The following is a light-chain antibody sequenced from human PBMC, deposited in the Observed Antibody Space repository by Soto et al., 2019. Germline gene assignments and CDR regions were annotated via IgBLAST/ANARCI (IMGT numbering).Light chain of an antibody. Sequence: QSVLTQPASVSGSPGQSITVSCTGSSSDFGDDKYVSWYQQQPGKGPNLLIYGVNSRPSGISNRFSGSKSGNTASLTISGLQVEDGAEYFCGSFTTSRIWVFGGGTKLTVL. J-gene: IGLJ3*02. CDR2: GVN. CDR1: SSDFGDDKY. CDR3: GSFTTSRIWV. V-gene: IGLV2-14*01.